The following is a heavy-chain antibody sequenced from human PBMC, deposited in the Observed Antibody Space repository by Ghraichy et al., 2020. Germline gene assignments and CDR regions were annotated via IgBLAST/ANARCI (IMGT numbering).Heavy chain of an antibody. CDR1: GFTFSSYS. CDR3: ARAGVCGGDCYYFDY. D-gene: IGHD2-21*02. V-gene: IGHV3-21*01. CDR2: ISSSSSYI. J-gene: IGHJ4*02. Sequence: GGSLRLSCAASGFTFSSYSMNWVRQAPGKGLEWVSSISSSSSYIYYADSVKGRFTISRDNAKNSLYLQMNSLRAEDTAVYYCARAGVCGGDCYYFDYWGQGTLVTVSS.